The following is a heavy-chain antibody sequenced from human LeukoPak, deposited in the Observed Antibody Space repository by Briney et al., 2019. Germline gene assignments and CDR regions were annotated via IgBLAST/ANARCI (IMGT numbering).Heavy chain of an antibody. CDR2: INPNSGGT. J-gene: IGHJ3*02. V-gene: IGHV1-2*02. Sequence: GASVKVSCKASGYTFTSYYMHWVRQAPGQGLEWMGWINPNSGGTNYAQKFQGRVTMTRDTSISTAYMELSRLRSDDTAVYYCARDRGQGKWLRGGNAFDIWGQGTMVTVSS. CDR3: ARDRGQGKWLRGGNAFDI. D-gene: IGHD5-12*01. CDR1: GYTFTSYY.